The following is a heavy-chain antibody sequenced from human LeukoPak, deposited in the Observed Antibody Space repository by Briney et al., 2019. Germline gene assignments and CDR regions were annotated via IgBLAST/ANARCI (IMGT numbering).Heavy chain of an antibody. CDR2: ISWDGGST. J-gene: IGHJ4*02. Sequence: GGSLRLSCAASGFTFDDYAMHWVRQAPGKGLEWVSLISWDGGSTYYADSVKGRFTISRDNAKNSLYLHMNSLRAEDTAVYYCARDHDYGDYFDYWGQGTLVTVSS. CDR3: ARDHDYGDYFDY. V-gene: IGHV3-43D*03. CDR1: GFTFDDYA. D-gene: IGHD4-17*01.